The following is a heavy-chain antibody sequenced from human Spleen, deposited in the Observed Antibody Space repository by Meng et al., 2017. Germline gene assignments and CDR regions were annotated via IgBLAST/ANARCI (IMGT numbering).Heavy chain of an antibody. V-gene: IGHV3-15*01. CDR1: GFTFSNAW. CDR3: SGHVDY. Sequence: EVRLVGSGGGVVRPGRSLRLSCAASGFTFSNAWMTWVRQAPGKGLEWIGRMKSNVDGGTVDYAAAVKGRFFISRDDSENTFYLQMNSLKTEDTAVYYCSGHVDYWGHGTLVTVSS. CDR2: MKSNVDGGTV. J-gene: IGHJ4*01.